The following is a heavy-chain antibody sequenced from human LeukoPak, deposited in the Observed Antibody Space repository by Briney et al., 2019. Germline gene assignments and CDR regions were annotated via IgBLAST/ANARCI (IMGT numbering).Heavy chain of an antibody. V-gene: IGHV3-48*01. D-gene: IGHD2-2*01. Sequence: PGGSLRLSCEASGFTFSSYGVNWVRQAPGKGLEWVSYISSDSAIIYYADSVKGRFTISRDNSKNTLYLQMNSLRAEDTAVYYCAKGPYCSSTSCHVSARYFQHWGQGTLVTVSS. J-gene: IGHJ1*01. CDR3: AKGPYCSSTSCHVSARYFQH. CDR2: ISSDSAII. CDR1: GFTFSSYG.